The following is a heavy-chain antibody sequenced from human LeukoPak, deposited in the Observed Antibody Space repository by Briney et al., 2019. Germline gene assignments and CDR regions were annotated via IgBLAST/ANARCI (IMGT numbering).Heavy chain of an antibody. J-gene: IGHJ4*02. CDR3: ARDTAMILDY. CDR1: GGSISSHY. Sequence: SETLSLTCTVSGGSISSHYWSWIRQPPRKGLEWIGYIYFSGSTNCNPSLTSRVTISVDTSKNQFSPKLSAVTAADTAVYYCARDTAMILDYWGEGTLVTVCS. V-gene: IGHV4-59*11. CDR2: IYFSGST. D-gene: IGHD5-18*01.